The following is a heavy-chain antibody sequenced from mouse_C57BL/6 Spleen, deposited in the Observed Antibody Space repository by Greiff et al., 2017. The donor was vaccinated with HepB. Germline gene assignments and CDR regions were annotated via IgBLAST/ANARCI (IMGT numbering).Heavy chain of an antibody. D-gene: IGHD1-1*01. CDR1: GYSFTGYY. J-gene: IGHJ2*01. CDR3: ATLYGSSYRYFDY. CDR2: INPSTGGT. Sequence: VQLQQSGPELVKPGASVKISCKASGYSFTGYYMNWVKQSPEKSLEWIGEINPSTGGTTYNQKFKAKATLTVDKSSSTAYMQLKSLTSEDSAVYYCATLYGSSYRYFDYWGQGTTLTVSS. V-gene: IGHV1-42*01.